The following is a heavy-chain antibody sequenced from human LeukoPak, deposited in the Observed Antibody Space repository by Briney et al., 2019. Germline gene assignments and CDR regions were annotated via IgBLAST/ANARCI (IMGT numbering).Heavy chain of an antibody. CDR3: ARVPGIAQLYGMDV. D-gene: IGHD6-13*01. J-gene: IGHJ6*02. CDR1: GFTVSSNY. CDR2: IYSGGST. Sequence: GGSLRLSCAASGFTVSSNYMSWVRQAPGKGLEGVSVIYSGGSTYYADSVKGRFTISRDNSKNTLYLQMNSLRAEDTAVYYCARVPGIAQLYGMDVWGQGTTVTVSS. V-gene: IGHV3-66*01.